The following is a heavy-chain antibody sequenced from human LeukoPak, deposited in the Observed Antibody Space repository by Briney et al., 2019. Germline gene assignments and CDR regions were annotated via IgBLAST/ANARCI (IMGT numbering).Heavy chain of an antibody. J-gene: IGHJ4*02. CDR1: GGSISSGSYY. CDR3: ARGERWLQSSDY. Sequence: SETLSLTCTVSGGSISSGSYYWSWIRQPAGKGLEWIGRTYTSGSTNYNPSLKSRVTISVDTSKNQFSLKLSSVTAADTAVYYCARGERWLQSSDYWGQGTLVTVSS. V-gene: IGHV4-61*02. D-gene: IGHD5-24*01. CDR2: TYTSGST.